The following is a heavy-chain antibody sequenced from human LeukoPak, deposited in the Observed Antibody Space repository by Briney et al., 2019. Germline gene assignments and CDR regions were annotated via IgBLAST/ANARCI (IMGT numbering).Heavy chain of an antibody. CDR2: IYYSGST. Sequence: SETLSLTCTVSGGSISSYYWSWIRQPPGKGLEWIGYIYYSGSTNYNPSLKSRVTILVDTSKNQFSLKLSSVTAADTAVYYCARGPQLGIDYWGQGTLVTVSS. CDR3: ARGPQLGIDY. D-gene: IGHD7-27*01. J-gene: IGHJ4*02. V-gene: IGHV4-59*01. CDR1: GGSISSYY.